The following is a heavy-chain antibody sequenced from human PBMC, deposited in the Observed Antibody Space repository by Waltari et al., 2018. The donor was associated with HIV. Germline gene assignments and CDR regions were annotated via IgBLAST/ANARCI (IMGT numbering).Heavy chain of an antibody. CDR1: GYTFINND. CDR3: ARGRGRYDFWSGYSSPGDAFDI. J-gene: IGHJ3*02. CDR2: MSPNSGNA. D-gene: IGHD3-3*01. Sequence: QVQLVQSGAEVKKPGASVKVSCKASGYTFINNDINWVRQATGQGLGWMGWMSPNSGNAGYAPNFQGRVTMTRNTSTTTAYMELTDLRSADTAVYFCARGRGRYDFWSGYSSPGDAFDIWGQGTVVIVSS. V-gene: IGHV1-8*01.